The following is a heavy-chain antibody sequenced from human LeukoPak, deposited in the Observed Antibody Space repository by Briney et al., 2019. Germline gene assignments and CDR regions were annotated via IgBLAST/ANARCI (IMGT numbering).Heavy chain of an antibody. Sequence: GGSLRLSCAASGFTVSSNYMSWVRQAPGKGLEWVSVIYSGGSTYYADSVKGRFTIARDNAKKSLYLQMNSLRAEDTAVYYCASPYNSRWYELCYWGQGTLVTVSS. D-gene: IGHD6-13*01. CDR3: ASPYNSRWYELCY. CDR1: GFTVSSNY. CDR2: IYSGGST. V-gene: IGHV3-53*01. J-gene: IGHJ4*02.